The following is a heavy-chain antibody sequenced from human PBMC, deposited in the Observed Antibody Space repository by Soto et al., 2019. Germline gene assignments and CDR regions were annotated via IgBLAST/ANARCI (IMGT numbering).Heavy chain of an antibody. J-gene: IGHJ5*02. CDR1: GGSISSSSYY. CDR2: IYYSGST. CDR3: ARDVGAGSMVRGPGYNWFDP. V-gene: IGHV4-39*07. D-gene: IGHD3-10*01. Sequence: TSETLSLTCTVSGGSISSSSYYWGWIRQPPGKGLEWIGSIYYSGSTYYNPSLKSRVTISVDTSKNQFSLKLSSVTAADTAVYYCARDVGAGSMVRGPGYNWFDPWGQGTLVTVSS.